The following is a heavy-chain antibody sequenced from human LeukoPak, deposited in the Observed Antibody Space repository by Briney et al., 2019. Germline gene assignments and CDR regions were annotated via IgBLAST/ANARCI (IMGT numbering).Heavy chain of an antibody. CDR1: GFTFSDYN. J-gene: IGHJ4*02. CDR2: ISRSGSTK. D-gene: IGHD6-19*01. V-gene: IGHV3-11*04. CDR3: ARCRWGVAATGGDY. Sequence: GGSLRLSCAASGFTFSDYNMRWIRQAPGKGLEWVSSISRSGSTKYYADSVKGRFTISRDNAKNSLFLQMNSLRAEDTAVYYCARCRWGVAATGGDYWGQGTLVTVSS.